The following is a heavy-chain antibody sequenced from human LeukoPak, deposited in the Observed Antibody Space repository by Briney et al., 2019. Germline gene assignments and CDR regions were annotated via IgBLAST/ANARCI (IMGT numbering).Heavy chain of an antibody. Sequence: GGSLRLSWAASGFTFSSYSMNWVRQAPGKGLEWVSSISSSSSYIYYADSVKGRFTISRDNAKNSLYLQMNSLRAEDTAVYYCASEYCGGDCYPIGTAFDIWGQGTMVTVSS. V-gene: IGHV3-21*01. CDR2: ISSSSSYI. CDR3: ASEYCGGDCYPIGTAFDI. CDR1: GFTFSSYS. J-gene: IGHJ3*02. D-gene: IGHD2-21*02.